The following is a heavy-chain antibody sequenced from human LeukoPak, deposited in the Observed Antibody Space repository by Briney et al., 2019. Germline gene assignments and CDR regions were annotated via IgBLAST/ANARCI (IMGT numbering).Heavy chain of an antibody. V-gene: IGHV4-38-2*01. CDR1: GYSISSGYY. CDR2: IYYSGST. D-gene: IGHD2-8*02. CDR3: ARRPLTVVYDAFDI. Sequence: SETLSLTCAVSGYSISSGYYWGWIRQPPGKGLEWIGSIYYSGSTYYNPSLKSRVTISVDTSKNQFSLKLSSVTAADTAVYYCARRPLTVVYDAFDIWGQGTMVTVSS. J-gene: IGHJ3*02.